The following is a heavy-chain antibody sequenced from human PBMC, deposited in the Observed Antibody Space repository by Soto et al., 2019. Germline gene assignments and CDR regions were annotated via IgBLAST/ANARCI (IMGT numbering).Heavy chain of an antibody. V-gene: IGHV1-18*01. CDR3: ARDLPTMDV. CDR1: GYTFTSYG. Sequence: QVQLVQSGAEVKKPGASVKVSCKASGYTFTSYGISWVRQAPGQGLEWMGWIRAYNGNTNYAQKLQGRITMTTHTPKSTAYMELRSVRSDDTAVYYCARDLPTMDVWGQGTTVTVSS. J-gene: IGHJ6*02. CDR2: IRAYNGNT.